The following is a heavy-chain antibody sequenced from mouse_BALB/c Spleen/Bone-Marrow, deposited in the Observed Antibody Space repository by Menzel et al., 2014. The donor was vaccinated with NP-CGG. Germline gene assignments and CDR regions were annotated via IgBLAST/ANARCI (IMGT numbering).Heavy chain of an antibody. D-gene: IGHD2-10*02. CDR3: ALLYGNYDY. CDR1: GFNIKDTY. CDR2: IDPANGNT. J-gene: IGHJ2*01. V-gene: IGHV14-3*02. Sequence: EVMLVESGAELVKPGASVKLSCTASGFNIKDTYMHWVKQRPEQGLEWIGRIDPANGNTKYDPKFQGKATITADTSSNTAYLQLSSLTSGDTAVYYCALLYGNYDYWGQGTTLTVSS.